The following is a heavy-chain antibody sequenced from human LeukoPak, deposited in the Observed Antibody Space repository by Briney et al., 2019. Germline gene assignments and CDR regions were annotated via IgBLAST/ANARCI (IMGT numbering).Heavy chain of an antibody. CDR3: ARDSGSGHELNWFDP. CDR1: GYVFIDYH. Sequence: SVKVSCKASGYVFIDYHLHWVRQAPGQGLEWMGGIIPIFGTANYAQKFQGRVTITADESTSTAYMELSSLRSEDTAVYYCARDSGSGHELNWFDPWGQGTLVTVSS. J-gene: IGHJ5*02. CDR2: IIPIFGTA. D-gene: IGHD3-10*01. V-gene: IGHV1-69*13.